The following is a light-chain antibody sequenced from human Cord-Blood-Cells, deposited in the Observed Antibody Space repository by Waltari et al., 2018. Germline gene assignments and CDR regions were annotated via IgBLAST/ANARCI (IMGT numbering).Light chain of an antibody. Sequence: QSALTQPASVSGSPGQSITISSTGTSSDVGGYNYVSWYQQHPGKAPKLMIYDVSNRPSGVSNRFSGSKSGNTASLTISGLQAEDEADYYCSSYTSSSTLSYVFGTGTKVTVL. CDR2: DVS. CDR1: SSDVGGYNY. V-gene: IGLV2-14*01. CDR3: SSYTSSSTLSYV. J-gene: IGLJ1*01.